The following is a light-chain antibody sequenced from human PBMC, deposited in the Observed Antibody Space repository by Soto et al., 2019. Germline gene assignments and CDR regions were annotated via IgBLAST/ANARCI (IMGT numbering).Light chain of an antibody. CDR2: EVT. CDR1: SGDIGSYNR. J-gene: IGLJ1*01. CDR3: CSFADFTYV. V-gene: IGLV2-23*02. Sequence: QSALTQPASVSGSPGQSITISCTGTSGDIGSYNRVSWYQQHPGKAPKLIIYEVTKRPSGVSTRFSGSKSGNTASLTISGLQAVDEADYYCCSFADFTYVFGTGTKLTVL.